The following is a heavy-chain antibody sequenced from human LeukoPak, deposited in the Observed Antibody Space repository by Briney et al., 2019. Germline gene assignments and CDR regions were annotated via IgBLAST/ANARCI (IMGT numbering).Heavy chain of an antibody. J-gene: IGHJ4*02. V-gene: IGHV6-1*01. Sequence: SQTLSLTCAISGDSFSSNSAAWNWIRQSPSRGLEWLGRTYYRSKWYNDYAVSVKSRITISADTSKNQFSLHLNSVTPEDTAVYYCARAPGVAAAVDYWGQGTLVTVSS. CDR3: ARAPGVAAAVDY. CDR2: TYYRSKWYN. D-gene: IGHD6-13*01. CDR1: GDSFSSNSAA.